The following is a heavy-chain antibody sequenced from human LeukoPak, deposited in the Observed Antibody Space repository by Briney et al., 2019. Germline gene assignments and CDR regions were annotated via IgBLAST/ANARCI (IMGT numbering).Heavy chain of an antibody. J-gene: IGHJ3*02. CDR2: INHSGST. D-gene: IGHD3-22*01. CDR3: ARDYYYDSSGDIDAFDI. Sequence: SETLSLTCTVSGYSISSGYYWGWIRQPPGKGLEWIGEINHSGSTNYNLSLKSRVTISIDTSKNQFSLKLSSVTAADTAVYYCARDYYYDSSGDIDAFDIWGQGTMVTVSS. CDR1: GYSISSGYY. V-gene: IGHV4-38-2*02.